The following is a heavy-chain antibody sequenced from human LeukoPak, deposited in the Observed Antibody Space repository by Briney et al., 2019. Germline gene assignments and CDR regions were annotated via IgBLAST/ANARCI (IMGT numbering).Heavy chain of an antibody. CDR1: GGSFSGYY. J-gene: IGHJ4*02. CDR2: INHSGST. V-gene: IGHV4-34*01. Sequence: SETLSLTCAVYGGSFSGYYWSWIRQPPGKGLEWIGEINHSGSTNYNPSLKSRVAISVDTSKNQFSLKLSSVTAADTAVYYRARGIFEDPPDYWGQGTLVTVSS. D-gene: IGHD3-9*01. CDR3: ARGIFEDPPDY.